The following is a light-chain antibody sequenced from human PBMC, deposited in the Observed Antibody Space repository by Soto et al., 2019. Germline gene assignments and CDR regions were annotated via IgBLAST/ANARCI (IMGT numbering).Light chain of an antibody. Sequence: QSALTQPRSVSGSPGQSVTISCTGTSSDVGGYNYVSWYQQHPGKAPKLMIYDVSKRPSGVPDRVSGSKSGNTASLTISGLQPEDEADYYCCSYAGSYTLVFGGGTKVTVL. CDR1: SSDVGGYNY. CDR3: CSYAGSYTLV. V-gene: IGLV2-11*01. J-gene: IGLJ3*02. CDR2: DVS.